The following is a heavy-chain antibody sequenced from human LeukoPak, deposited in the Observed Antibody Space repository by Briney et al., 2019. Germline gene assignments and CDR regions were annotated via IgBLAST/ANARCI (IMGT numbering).Heavy chain of an antibody. D-gene: IGHD5-24*01. CDR1: GFTFSSYS. J-gene: IGHJ6*03. CDR3: ARDGYNGFYYYYYMDV. V-gene: IGHV3-21*01. CDR2: ISSSSSYI. Sequence: PGGSLRLSCAASGFTFSSYSMNWARQAPGKGLEWVSSISSSSSYIYYADSVKGRFTISRDNAKNSLYLQMNSLGAEDTAVYYCARDGYNGFYYYYYMDVWGKGTTVTISS.